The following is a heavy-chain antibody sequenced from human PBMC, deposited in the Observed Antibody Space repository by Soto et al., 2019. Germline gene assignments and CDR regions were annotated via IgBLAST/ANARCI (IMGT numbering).Heavy chain of an antibody. V-gene: IGHV3-9*01. CDR1: GFTFDDYA. CDR3: AKALRAGGNSYWYFEL. Sequence: EVQLVESGGGLVQPGRSLRLSCAASGFTFDDYAMHWVRQAPGKGLEWVSGISWNSGSIGYADSVKGRFTISRDNAKNSLYLQMNSLRAEDTALYYCAKALRAGGNSYWYFELWGRGTLVTVSS. J-gene: IGHJ2*01. D-gene: IGHD2-21*02. CDR2: ISWNSGSI.